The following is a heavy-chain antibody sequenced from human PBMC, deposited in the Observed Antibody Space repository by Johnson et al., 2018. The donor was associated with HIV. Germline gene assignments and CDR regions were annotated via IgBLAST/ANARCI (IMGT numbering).Heavy chain of an antibody. J-gene: IGHJ3*02. V-gene: IGHV3-53*01. CDR3: AREYEAFDI. Sequence: EVQLVESGGGLIQPGGSLRLSCAASGFTVSTYYMTWVRQASGKGLELVSLLYSSGKTYYADSVKGRFTISRDYSKNRLYLQMNSLRAEDTAVYYCAREYEAFDIWGQGTMVTVSS. CDR1: GFTVSTYY. CDR2: LYSSGKT.